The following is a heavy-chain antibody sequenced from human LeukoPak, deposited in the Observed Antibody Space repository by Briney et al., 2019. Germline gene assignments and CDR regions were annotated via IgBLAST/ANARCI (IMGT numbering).Heavy chain of an antibody. CDR1: GYTFSTYA. V-gene: IGHV3-23*01. J-gene: IGHJ3*02. Sequence: PGGSLRLSCAASGYTFSTYAIRWVRDAPGKGLEWGSTVSTSGRSTYCTDSVKGRFTISRDNSKNTLSLQMNSLRAEDTAVYYCAKGLNGYGSGSYSHLDAFDSWGQGTLVTVSS. D-gene: IGHD3-10*01. CDR3: AKGLNGYGSGSYSHLDAFDS. CDR2: VSTSGRST.